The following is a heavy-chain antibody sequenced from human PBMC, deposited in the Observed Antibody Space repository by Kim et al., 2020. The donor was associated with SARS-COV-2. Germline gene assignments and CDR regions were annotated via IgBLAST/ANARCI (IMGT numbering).Heavy chain of an antibody. CDR1: GYTFTSYY. Sequence: ASVKVSCKASGYTFTSYYMHWVRQAPGQGLEWMGIINPSGGSTSYAQKFQGRVTMTRDTSTSTVYMELSSLRSEDTAVYYCARVIMVRGVIFPAFDYWGQGTLVTVSS. D-gene: IGHD3-10*01. CDR2: INPSGGST. CDR3: ARVIMVRGVIFPAFDY. J-gene: IGHJ4*02. V-gene: IGHV1-46*01.